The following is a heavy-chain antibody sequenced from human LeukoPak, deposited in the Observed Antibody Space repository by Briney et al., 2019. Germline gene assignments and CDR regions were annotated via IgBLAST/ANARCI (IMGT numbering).Heavy chain of an antibody. D-gene: IGHD2-21*01. CDR2: ISWNSGSI. J-gene: IGHJ6*02. Sequence: QPGRSLRLSCAASGFTFDDYAMHWVRQAPGKGLEWVSGISWNSGSIGYADSVKGRFTISRDNAKNSLYLQMNSLRAEDTALYYCAKDGGGDGMDVWGQGTTVTVSS. CDR1: GFTFDDYA. V-gene: IGHV3-9*01. CDR3: AKDGGGDGMDV.